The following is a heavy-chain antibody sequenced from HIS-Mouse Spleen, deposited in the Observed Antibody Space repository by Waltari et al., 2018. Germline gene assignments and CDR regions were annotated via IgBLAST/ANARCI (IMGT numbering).Heavy chain of an antibody. Sequence: EVQLVQSGGGLVKPGGSLRLCCAASGFTFSRYSMNWVRQAPGKGLEWVSSISSSSSYIYYADSVKGRFTISRDNAKNSLYLQMNSLRAEDTAVYYCARRLLTGDAFDIWGQGTMVTVSS. CDR3: ARRLLTGDAFDI. CDR2: ISSSSSYI. J-gene: IGHJ3*02. V-gene: IGHV3-21*01. D-gene: IGHD7-27*01. CDR1: GFTFSRYS.